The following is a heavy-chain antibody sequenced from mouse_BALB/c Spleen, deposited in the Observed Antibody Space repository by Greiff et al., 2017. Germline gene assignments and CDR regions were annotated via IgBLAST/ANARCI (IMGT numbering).Heavy chain of an antibody. V-gene: IGHV5-12-1*01. D-gene: IGHD2-10*02. CDR2: ISSGGGST. CDR1: GFAFSSYD. Sequence: EVQRVESGGGLVKPGGSLKLSCAASGFAFSSYDMSWVRQTPEKRLEWVAYISSGGGSTYYPDTVKGRFTISRDNAKNTLYLQMSSLKSEDTAMYYCARHEEGYGNYDAMDYWGQGTSVTVSS. CDR3: ARHEEGYGNYDAMDY. J-gene: IGHJ4*01.